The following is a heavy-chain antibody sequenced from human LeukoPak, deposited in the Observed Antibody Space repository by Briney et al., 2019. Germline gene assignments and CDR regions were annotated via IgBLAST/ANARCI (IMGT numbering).Heavy chain of an antibody. CDR1: GYTFTSHY. Sequence: ASVKVSCKASGYTFTSHYMHWVRQAPGQGLEWMGIINPSGGSTSYAQKFQGRVTMTRDTSTSTVYMELSSLRSEDTAVYYCARAEDITGTPPGFDYWGQGTLVTVSS. CDR3: ARAEDITGTPPGFDY. V-gene: IGHV1-46*01. J-gene: IGHJ4*02. D-gene: IGHD1-20*01. CDR2: INPSGGST.